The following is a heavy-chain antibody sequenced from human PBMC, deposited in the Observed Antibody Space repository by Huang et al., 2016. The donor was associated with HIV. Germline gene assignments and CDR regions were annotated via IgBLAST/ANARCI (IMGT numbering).Heavy chain of an antibody. Sequence: QVQLEQSGPAVRKPGSSVKVSCQASGGSFSDQIISWVRQAPGQRLEWMGVFIPLFRAPAYAQECKGRVTMTADESTATIYMELNRLTSEDTAVYYCAMSLRYQYDSRSYWGRYFDYWGQGTLVTVSS. CDR3: AMSLRYQYDSRSYWGRYFDY. CDR1: GGSFSDQI. D-gene: IGHD3-16*01. CDR2: FIPLFRAP. V-gene: IGHV1-69*01. J-gene: IGHJ4*02.